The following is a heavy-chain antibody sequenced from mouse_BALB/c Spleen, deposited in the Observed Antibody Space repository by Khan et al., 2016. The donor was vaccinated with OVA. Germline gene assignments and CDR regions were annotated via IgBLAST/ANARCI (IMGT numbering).Heavy chain of an antibody. Sequence: EVQLQESGPGLVKPSQSLSLTCTVTGYSITSDYAWNWIRQFPGNKLEWMGYISYSGSTNYTPALKSRISITRDTSKNQFFLQLNSLTTEDTATYYCARDGSRFNYAMDYWGQGTSVTVSS. CDR1: GYSITSDYA. V-gene: IGHV3-2*02. CDR2: ISYSGST. D-gene: IGHD2-3*01. J-gene: IGHJ4*01. CDR3: ARDGSRFNYAMDY.